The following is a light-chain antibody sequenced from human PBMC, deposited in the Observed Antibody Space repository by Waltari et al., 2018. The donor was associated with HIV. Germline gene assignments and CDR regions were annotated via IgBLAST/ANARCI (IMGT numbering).Light chain of an antibody. Sequence: QSGLTQPPSASWTPGQRVTISCSGRRSNIGVNSVNWYQQLPGTAPRLLIYNTNQRPSGVPDRFSGSKSGTSAYLAISGLQAADEADYYCSAWDDDVNGLFGGGTKLTVL. CDR3: SAWDDDVNGL. V-gene: IGLV1-44*01. CDR2: NTN. J-gene: IGLJ2*01. CDR1: RSNIGVNS.